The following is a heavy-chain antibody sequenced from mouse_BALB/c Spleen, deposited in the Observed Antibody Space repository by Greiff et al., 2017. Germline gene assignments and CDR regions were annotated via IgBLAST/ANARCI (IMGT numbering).Heavy chain of an antibody. CDR3: ARDIVD. CDR2: IRNKANGYTT. V-gene: IGHV7-3*02. Sequence: VQLKESGGGLVQPGGSLRLSCATSGFTFTDYYMSWVRQPPGKALEWLGFIRNKANGYTTEYSASVKGRFTISRDNSQSILYLQMNTLRAEDSATYYCARDIVDWGQGTTLTVSS. J-gene: IGHJ2*01. D-gene: IGHD1-3*01. CDR1: GFTFTDYY.